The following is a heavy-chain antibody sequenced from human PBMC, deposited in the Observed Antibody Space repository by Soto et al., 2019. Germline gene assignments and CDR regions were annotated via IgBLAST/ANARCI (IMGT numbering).Heavy chain of an antibody. J-gene: IGHJ4*02. D-gene: IGHD3-22*01. CDR1: GVTFSSYS. CDR2: ISSTGDTI. CDR3: AMNSGYYAYYFDY. Sequence: GGSLRLSCAVFGVTFSSYSMNWVRQAPGKGLEWVPFISSTGDTIYYADSVKGRFTISRDNARNSLYLQMDSLRDEDTAVYYCAMNSGYYAYYFDYWGQGTLVTVSS. V-gene: IGHV3-48*02.